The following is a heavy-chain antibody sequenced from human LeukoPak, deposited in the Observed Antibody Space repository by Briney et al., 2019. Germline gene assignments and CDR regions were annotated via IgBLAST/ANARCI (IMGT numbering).Heavy chain of an antibody. CDR2: IYTSGST. Sequence: SETLSLTCTVSGGSISSYHWSWIRQPPGKGLEWIGYIYTSGSTNYNPSLKSRVTISVDTSKNQFSLNLRSVTAADTAVYYCARHGSVRSPLGPWGQGTLVTVSS. V-gene: IGHV4-4*09. J-gene: IGHJ5*02. CDR3: ARHGSVRSPLGP. D-gene: IGHD3-10*01. CDR1: GGSISSYH.